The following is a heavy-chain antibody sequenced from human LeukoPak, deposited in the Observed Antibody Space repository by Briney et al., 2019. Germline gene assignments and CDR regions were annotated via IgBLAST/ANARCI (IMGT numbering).Heavy chain of an antibody. D-gene: IGHD6-13*01. J-gene: IGHJ4*02. Sequence: AGGSLRLSCAASGFTFSSYAMSWVRQAPGKGLEWVSAISGGGGSTYYADSVKGRFTISRDNSKNTLYLQMTSLRAEDTAVYYCAKDQFSSSWNGGDYWGQGTLVTVSS. CDR3: AKDQFSSSWNGGDY. V-gene: IGHV3-23*01. CDR1: GFTFSSYA. CDR2: ISGGGGST.